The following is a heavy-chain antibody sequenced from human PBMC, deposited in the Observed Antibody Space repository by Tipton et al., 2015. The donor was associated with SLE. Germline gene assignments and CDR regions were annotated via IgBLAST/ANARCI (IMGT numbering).Heavy chain of an antibody. CDR2: ISWNSGSI. CDR3: AKTDGPAVAAAGYFDY. Sequence: SLRLSCAVSGFTFDDYAMHWVRQAPGKGLEWVSGISWNSGSIGYADSVKGRFTISRDNAKNSLYLQMNSLRAEDTALYYCAKTDGPAVAAAGYFDYWGQGTLVTVSS. CDR1: GFTFDDYA. V-gene: IGHV3-9*01. D-gene: IGHD6-13*01. J-gene: IGHJ4*02.